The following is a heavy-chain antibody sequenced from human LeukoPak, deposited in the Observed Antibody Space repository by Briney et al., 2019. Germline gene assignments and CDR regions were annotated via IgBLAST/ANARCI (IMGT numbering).Heavy chain of an antibody. D-gene: IGHD1-14*01. V-gene: IGHV3-30*18. Sequence: PGGSLRLSCAASGFTFSSYGMHWVRQAPGKGLEWVAVTSFDGSNKYYTDSVKGRFTVSRDNSKNTLYLQMNNLRPDDTAVYHCAKAGKKRAEPGDFDYWGQGSLVTVSS. CDR2: TSFDGSNK. CDR3: AKAGKKRAEPGDFDY. CDR1: GFTFSSYG. J-gene: IGHJ4*02.